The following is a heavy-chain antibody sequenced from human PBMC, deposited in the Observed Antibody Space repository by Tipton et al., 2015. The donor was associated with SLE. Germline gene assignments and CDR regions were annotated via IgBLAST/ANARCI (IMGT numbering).Heavy chain of an antibody. CDR2: IYYSGST. CDR3: ARQAAGAFDI. D-gene: IGHD6-13*01. V-gene: IGHV4-59*12. Sequence: TLSLTCTVSGGSISSYYWSWIRQPPGKGLEWIGYIYYSGSTNYNPSLKSRVTISVDASKNQFSLNLSSVTAADTAVYYCARQAAGAFDIWGQGTMVTVSS. CDR1: GGSISSYY. J-gene: IGHJ3*02.